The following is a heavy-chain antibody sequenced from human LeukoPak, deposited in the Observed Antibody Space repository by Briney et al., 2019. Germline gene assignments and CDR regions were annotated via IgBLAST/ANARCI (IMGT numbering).Heavy chain of an antibody. D-gene: IGHD6-13*01. J-gene: IGHJ3*02. CDR3: ASSHSSSWYNGAFDI. CDR2: IYTSGST. Sequence: SETLSLTCTVSGGSISSGSYYWSWIRQPAGKGLEWIGRIYTSGSTNYNPSHKSRVTISVDTSKNQFSLKLSSVTAADTAVYYCASSHSSSWYNGAFDIWGQGTMVTVSS. V-gene: IGHV4-61*02. CDR1: GGSISSGSYY.